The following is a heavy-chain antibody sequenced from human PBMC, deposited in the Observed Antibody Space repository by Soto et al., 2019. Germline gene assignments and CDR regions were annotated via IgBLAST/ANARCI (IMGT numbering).Heavy chain of an antibody. CDR1: GFTFSSYG. Sequence: GGSLRLSCAASGFTFSSYGMHWVRQAPGKGLEWVAVIWYDGSNKYYADSVKGRFTISRDNSKNTLYLQMNSLRAEDTAVYYCARVLDSSGYYYVPWFDPWGQGTLVTVFS. J-gene: IGHJ5*02. V-gene: IGHV3-33*01. CDR2: IWYDGSNK. D-gene: IGHD3-22*01. CDR3: ARVLDSSGYYYVPWFDP.